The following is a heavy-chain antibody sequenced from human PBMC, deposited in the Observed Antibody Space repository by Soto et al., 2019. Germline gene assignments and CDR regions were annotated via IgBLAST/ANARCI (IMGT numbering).Heavy chain of an antibody. CDR2: ICYSGTA. J-gene: IGHJ6*02. Sequence: PSETLSLTCTVSGGSIISCYWSWIRQPPRKGLELIGYICYSGTANYNPSLKGRVTISVDTPKNQFSLKLRSVTAADTAVYYCARVAMVRGIINYYYGLDVWGQGTTVTVSS. V-gene: IGHV4-59*01. CDR3: ARVAMVRGIINYYYGLDV. D-gene: IGHD3-10*01. CDR1: GGSIISCY.